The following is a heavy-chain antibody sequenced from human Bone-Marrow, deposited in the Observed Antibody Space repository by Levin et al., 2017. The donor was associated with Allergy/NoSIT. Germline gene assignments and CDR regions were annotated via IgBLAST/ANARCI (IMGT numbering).Heavy chain of an antibody. D-gene: IGHD3-10*02. J-gene: IGHJ4*02. CDR2: INGDGTNT. Sequence: GGSLRLSCAASAFTFGNYWMLWVRQPPGKGLMWVARINGDGTNTAYADSVTGRFTISRDNAKNSLFLEMNSLRAEDTALYYCARAMLNNGHVSDSWGQGTLVTVSS. CDR3: ARAMLNNGHVSDS. V-gene: IGHV3-74*01. CDR1: AFTFGNYW.